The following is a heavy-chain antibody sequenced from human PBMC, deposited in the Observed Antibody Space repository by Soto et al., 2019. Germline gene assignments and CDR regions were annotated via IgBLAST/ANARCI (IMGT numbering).Heavy chain of an antibody. Sequence: QVQLEQPGAEVKKPGSSVTVSCKASGGTFSTSAISCVRQAPGQGLEWMGGIMPIFRSPAYAQNFQGRVTITADGSPSTAYMEVSGLRSDDTVVYYCARDKNRAQLVGNYYYILDVWGHRTTVTGSS. CDR2: IMPIFRSP. CDR3: ARDKNRAQLVGNYYYILDV. J-gene: IGHJ6*02. D-gene: IGHD1-26*01. CDR1: GGTFSTSA. V-gene: IGHV1-69*12.